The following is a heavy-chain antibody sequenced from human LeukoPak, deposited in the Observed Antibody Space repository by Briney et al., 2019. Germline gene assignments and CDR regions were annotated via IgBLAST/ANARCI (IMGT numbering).Heavy chain of an antibody. CDR1: GGSISSYY. CDR2: IYYSGST. CDR3: ARDGTDGYYYYGMDV. Sequence: SETLSLTCTVSGGSISSYYWSWIRQPPGKGLEWIGYIYYSGSTNYNPSLKSRVTISVDTSKNQFSLKLSSVTAADTAVYYCARDGTDGYYYYGMDVWGQGTTVTVSS. D-gene: IGHD1-26*01. V-gene: IGHV4-59*01. J-gene: IGHJ6*02.